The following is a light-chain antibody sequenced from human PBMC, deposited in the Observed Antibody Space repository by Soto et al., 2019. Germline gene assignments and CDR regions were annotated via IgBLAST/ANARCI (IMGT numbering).Light chain of an antibody. Sequence: QSALTQPRPVSGSPGQSVSISCTGTNSDIGNYNLVSWYQQPPGKAPKLIISAVSRRPSGVPDRFSGSKSGNTASLTISGLQADDEADYYCWSYTTSDMWVFGGGTKLTVL. CDR2: AVS. J-gene: IGLJ3*02. V-gene: IGLV2-11*01. CDR1: NSDIGNYNL. CDR3: WSYTTSDMWV.